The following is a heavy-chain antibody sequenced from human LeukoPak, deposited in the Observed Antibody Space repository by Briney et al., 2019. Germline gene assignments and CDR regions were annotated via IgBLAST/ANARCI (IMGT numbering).Heavy chain of an antibody. J-gene: IGHJ5*02. CDR3: ARLFNWFDP. CDR1: GGSFSGYS. V-gene: IGHV4-30-2*01. CDR2: IYHSGST. D-gene: IGHD3-10*01. Sequence: PSETLSLTCAVYGGSFSGYSWSWIRQPPGKGLEWIGYIYHSGSTYYNPSLKSRVTISVDRSKNQFSLKLSSVTAADTAVYYCARLFNWFDPWGQGTLVTVSS.